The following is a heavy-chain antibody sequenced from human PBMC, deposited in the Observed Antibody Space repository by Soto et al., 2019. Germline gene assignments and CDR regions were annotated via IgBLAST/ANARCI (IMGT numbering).Heavy chain of an antibody. V-gene: IGHV3-23*01. D-gene: IGHD2-15*01. Sequence: EVQLLESGGGLVQPGGSLRLSCAASGFTFSIYPMNWVRQAPGTGLEWVSAISGSHGSTYYADSVKGRFTVSRDNSKNTLYLQMNSLRAEDTAVYYCAKVMLRDLVGDACDIWGRGTMVTVSS. CDR1: GFTFSIYP. CDR2: ISGSHGST. J-gene: IGHJ3*02. CDR3: AKVMLRDLVGDACDI.